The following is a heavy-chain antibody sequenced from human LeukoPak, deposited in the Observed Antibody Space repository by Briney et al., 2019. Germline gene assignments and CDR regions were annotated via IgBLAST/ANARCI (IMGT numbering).Heavy chain of an antibody. V-gene: IGHV4-34*01. CDR3: ARGTPPPTYYYDSSGYYYFDY. D-gene: IGHD3-22*01. CDR1: GGSFSGYY. Sequence: SETLSLTCAVYGGSFSGYYWSWIRQPPGKGLEWIGEINHSGSTNYNPSLKSRVTISVDTSKNQFSLKPSSVTAADTAVYYCARGTPPPTYYYDSSGYYYFDYWGQGTLVTVSS. CDR2: INHSGST. J-gene: IGHJ4*02.